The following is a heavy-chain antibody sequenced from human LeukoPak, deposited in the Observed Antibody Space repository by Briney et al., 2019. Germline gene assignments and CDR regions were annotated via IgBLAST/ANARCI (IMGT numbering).Heavy chain of an antibody. V-gene: IGHV3-7*01. CDR3: ARDRGYFY. Sequence: GGSLRLSCAASGFTFSSYAMSWVRQAPGKGLEWVANIDQDGSEKYYVDSVKGRFTISRDNAKNSLYLQMNSLRAEDTAVYYCARDRGYFYWGQGTLVTVSS. CDR1: GFTFSSYA. CDR2: IDQDGSEK. J-gene: IGHJ4*02. D-gene: IGHD5-18*01.